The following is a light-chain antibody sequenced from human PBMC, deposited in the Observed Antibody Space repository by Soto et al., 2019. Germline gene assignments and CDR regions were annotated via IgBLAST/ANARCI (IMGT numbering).Light chain of an antibody. CDR1: QSVSSSY. CDR3: QQYGSSPPWT. CDR2: GAS. J-gene: IGKJ1*01. V-gene: IGKV3-20*01. Sequence: EIVLTQSPGTLSFSPGERATLSCSASQSVSSSYLAWYQQKPGQAPRLLIYGASSSATGIPDRFSGSGSGTDFTLTISRLEPEDFAVYYCQQYGSSPPWTFGQGTKVEIK.